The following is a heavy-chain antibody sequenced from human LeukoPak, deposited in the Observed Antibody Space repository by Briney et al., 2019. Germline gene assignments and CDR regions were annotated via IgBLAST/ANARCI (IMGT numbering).Heavy chain of an antibody. J-gene: IGHJ6*02. CDR2: IYTSGST. CDR1: GGSISSYY. Sequence: SETLSLTCTASGGSISSYYWSWIRQPAGKGLEWIGRIYTSGSTNYNPSLKSRVTMSVDTSKNQFSLKLSSVTAADTAVYYCARDGCSSTSCKAAEYYYYGMDVWGQGTTVTVSS. V-gene: IGHV4-4*07. D-gene: IGHD2-2*01. CDR3: ARDGCSSTSCKAAEYYYYGMDV.